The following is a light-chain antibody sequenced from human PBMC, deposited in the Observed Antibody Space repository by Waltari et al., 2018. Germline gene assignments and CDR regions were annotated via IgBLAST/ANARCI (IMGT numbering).Light chain of an antibody. V-gene: IGLV1-44*01. Sequence: QSVLTQPPSTSGTPGQRVTISCSGDSFNIGNNPVNWYLPVPGTAPKLLIYNNNERPEGVPDRFSGSKSGPSASLAISGLQSDDEADYYCAAWDDSLSGVLFGGGTRLTVL. CDR3: AAWDDSLSGVL. J-gene: IGLJ2*01. CDR1: SFNIGNNP. CDR2: NNN.